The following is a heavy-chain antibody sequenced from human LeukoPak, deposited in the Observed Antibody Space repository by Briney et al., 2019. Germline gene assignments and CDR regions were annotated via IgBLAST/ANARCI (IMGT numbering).Heavy chain of an antibody. V-gene: IGHV3-21*01. CDR2: ITSSNNYI. CDR1: GFTFSSYT. J-gene: IGHJ6*03. CDR3: ARGEFGDYYYFYMDV. Sequence: GGSPRLSCAASGFTFSSYTMNWVRQAPGKGLEWVSSITSSNNYIYYGDSVKGRFTISRDDAKNSLFLQMNSLRAEDTATYYCARGEFGDYYYFYMDVWGKGTTVTVSS. D-gene: IGHD2/OR15-2a*01.